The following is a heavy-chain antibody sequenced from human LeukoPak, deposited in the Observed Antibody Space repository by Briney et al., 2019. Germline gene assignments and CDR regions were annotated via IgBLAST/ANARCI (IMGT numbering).Heavy chain of an antibody. CDR1: GGSFSGYY. Sequence: SETLSLTCAVYGGSFSGYYWSWIRQPPGKGLEWIGEINHNGSTNYNPSLKSRVTISVDTSKNQFSLKLSSVTAADTAVYYCARRGLSSAPRGPFDYWGQGTLVTVSS. D-gene: IGHD6-6*01. CDR2: INHNGST. CDR3: ARRGLSSAPRGPFDY. J-gene: IGHJ4*02. V-gene: IGHV4-34*01.